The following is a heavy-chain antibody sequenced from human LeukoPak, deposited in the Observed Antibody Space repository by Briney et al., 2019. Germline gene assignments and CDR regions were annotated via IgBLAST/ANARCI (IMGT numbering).Heavy chain of an antibody. CDR1: GFTFDDYA. Sequence: GGSLRLSCAASGFTFDDYAMHWVRQAPGKGLEWVSGISWNSGSIGYADSVKGRFTISRDNAKNSLYLQMNSLRAEDMALYYCAKDCATIFGVVTPYCFDYWGQGTLVTVSS. CDR3: AKDCATIFGVVTPYCFDY. CDR2: ISWNSGSI. J-gene: IGHJ4*02. D-gene: IGHD3-3*01. V-gene: IGHV3-9*03.